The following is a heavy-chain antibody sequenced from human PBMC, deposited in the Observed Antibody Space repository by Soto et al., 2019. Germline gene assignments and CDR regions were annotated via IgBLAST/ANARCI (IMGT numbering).Heavy chain of an antibody. CDR1: RLTCTSCV. V-gene: IGHV3-30*18. J-gene: IGHJ4*02. Sequence: GGSLRLSSAVSRLTCTSCVMHWVLQAPGKGLEWLAVVSYDGSNKVYADSVKGRFTISRDNSKNTLYLQMNRLRAEDTAVYYRANDRLQLWSIPSFDYWGQGTLVTVSS. CDR3: ANDRLQLWSIPSFDY. D-gene: IGHD5-18*01. CDR2: VSYDGSNK.